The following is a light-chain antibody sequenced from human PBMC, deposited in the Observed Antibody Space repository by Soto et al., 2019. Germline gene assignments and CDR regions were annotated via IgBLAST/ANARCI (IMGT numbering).Light chain of an antibody. J-gene: IGKJ3*01. CDR2: DAS. Sequence: EIVLTQSPATLSLSPGERATLSCRASQSVSSYLAWYQQKPGQAPRLLIYDASNRATGIPARFSGSGSGTDFTLTISSLEPEDFAVYYCQQRSNWREAFTFGPGTKVDIK. CDR3: QQRSNWREAFT. V-gene: IGKV3-11*01. CDR1: QSVSSY.